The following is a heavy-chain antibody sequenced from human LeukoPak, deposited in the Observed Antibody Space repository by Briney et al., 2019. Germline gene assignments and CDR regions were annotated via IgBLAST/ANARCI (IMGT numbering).Heavy chain of an antibody. CDR1: GGSINSGDYY. Sequence: SETLSLTCTVSGGSINSGDYYWSWIRQPPGEGLEWIGYIYYSGTTYYNPSLKSRVTISVDTSKNQFSLKLSSVTAADTAVYYCARGEVVPAARGGGNWFDPWGQGTLVTVSS. V-gene: IGHV4-30-4*08. J-gene: IGHJ5*02. CDR2: IYYSGTT. D-gene: IGHD2-2*01. CDR3: ARGEVVPAARGGGNWFDP.